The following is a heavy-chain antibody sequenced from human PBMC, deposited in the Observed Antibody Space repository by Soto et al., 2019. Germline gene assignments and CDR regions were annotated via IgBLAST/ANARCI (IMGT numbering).Heavy chain of an antibody. CDR3: ARLDLHSGGSCYYRACDAFDI. J-gene: IGHJ3*02. Sequence: QVQLQESGPGLVKPSETLSLTCTVSGGSISSYYWSWIRQPPGKGLEWIGYIYYSGSTNYNPSLKSRVTISVDTSKNQFSLKLSSVTAADTAVYYCARLDLHSGGSCYYRACDAFDIWGQGTMVTVSS. CDR1: GGSISSYY. V-gene: IGHV4-59*08. CDR2: IYYSGST. D-gene: IGHD2-15*01.